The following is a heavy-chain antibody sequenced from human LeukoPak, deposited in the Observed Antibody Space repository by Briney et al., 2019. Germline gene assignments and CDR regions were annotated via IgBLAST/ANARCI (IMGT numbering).Heavy chain of an antibody. CDR1: GFTFSSYE. J-gene: IGHJ4*02. D-gene: IGHD6-13*01. CDR3: ASSRGSWPDYFDY. V-gene: IGHV3-48*03. Sequence: PGGSLRLSCAASGFTFSSYEMNWVRQAPGKGLEWVSYISTSGSTIYYADSVKGRFSISRDNAKNSLYLQMNSLRAEDTAVYYCASSRGSWPDYFDYWGQGILVTVSS. CDR2: ISTSGSTI.